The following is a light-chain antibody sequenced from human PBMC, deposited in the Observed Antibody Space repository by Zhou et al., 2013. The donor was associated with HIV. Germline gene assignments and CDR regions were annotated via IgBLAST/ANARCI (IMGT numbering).Light chain of an antibody. CDR2: DAS. J-gene: IGKJ5*01. CDR1: QSVWSS. CDR3: QQYNEWPPGT. V-gene: IGKV3D-15*01. Sequence: DIVLTQSPGTLSLSPGERATLSCRASQSVWSSLAWYQQRPGQTPRLLIYDASTRAPGIPARFSGSGSGTEFTLTVSDLQSEDFAIYYCQQYNEWPPGTFGQGTRLDI.